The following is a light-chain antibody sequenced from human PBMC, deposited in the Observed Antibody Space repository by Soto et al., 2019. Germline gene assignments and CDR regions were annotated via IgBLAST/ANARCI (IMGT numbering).Light chain of an antibody. Sequence: IVLTQSAGSLSLSPGDAATLSCMARHTIGSTYLAWYEQNPGQSPRLLXXGSXNRATGIPDRFSGSGSGKDFTLSISRLEPEEFAVYYCQQYARSPLLTFGGGTKVDIK. CDR2: GSX. CDR1: HTIGSTY. CDR3: QQYARSPLLT. J-gene: IGKJ4*01. V-gene: IGKV3-20*01.